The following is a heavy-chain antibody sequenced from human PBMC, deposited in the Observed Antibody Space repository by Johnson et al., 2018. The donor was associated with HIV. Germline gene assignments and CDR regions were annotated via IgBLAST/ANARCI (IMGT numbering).Heavy chain of an antibody. CDR1: GFTFSSYA. V-gene: IGHV3-30-3*01. CDR3: ARDILEYSSSVPDAFDI. J-gene: IGHJ3*02. D-gene: IGHD6-6*01. Sequence: QVQLVESGGGVVQPGRSLRLSCAGSGFTFSSYAFHWVRQAPGKGLEWVAVISYDGRNKYYADSVQRRFNISRDNSKNTLYLQMNSLRAEDTAVYYCARDILEYSSSVPDAFDIWGQGTMVTVSS. CDR2: ISYDGRNK.